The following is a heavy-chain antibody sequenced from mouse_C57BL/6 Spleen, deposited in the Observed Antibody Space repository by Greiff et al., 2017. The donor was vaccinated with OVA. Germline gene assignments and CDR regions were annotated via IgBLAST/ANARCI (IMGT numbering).Heavy chain of an antibody. CDR3: ARATTTGRYMDY. V-gene: IGHV14-2*01. D-gene: IGHD1-1*01. CDR2: IDPEDGET. Sequence: VQLQQSGAELVKPGASVKLSCPASGFNIKDYYMHWVKQRPEQGLEWIGRIDPEDGETNYAPKFQGKATITADTSSSTAYLQLSSLTSEDTAVYYCARATTTGRYMDYWGQGTTLTVSS. J-gene: IGHJ2*01. CDR1: GFNIKDYY.